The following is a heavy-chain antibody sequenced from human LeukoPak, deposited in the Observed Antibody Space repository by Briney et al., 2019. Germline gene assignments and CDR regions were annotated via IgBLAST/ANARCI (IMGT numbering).Heavy chain of an antibody. CDR2: ISAYNGNT. Sequence: GASVKVSCKASGYTFTSYGISWVRQAPGQGLEWMGWISAYNGNTNYAQKPQGRVTMTTDTSTSTAYMELRSLRSDDTAVYYCARVEYYYGSGSYYNHGMDVWGQGTTVTVSS. V-gene: IGHV1-18*01. CDR1: GYTFTSYG. D-gene: IGHD3-10*01. J-gene: IGHJ6*02. CDR3: ARVEYYYGSGSYYNHGMDV.